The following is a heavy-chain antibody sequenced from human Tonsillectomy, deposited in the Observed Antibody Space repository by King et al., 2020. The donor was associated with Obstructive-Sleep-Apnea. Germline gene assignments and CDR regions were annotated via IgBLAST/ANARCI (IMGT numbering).Heavy chain of an antibody. CDR1: GGSFSGYY. V-gene: IGHV4-34*01. D-gene: IGHD3-3*01. Sequence: VQLQQWGAGLLKPSETLSLTCAVYGGSFSGYYWSWIRQPPGKGLEWIGEINHSGSTNYNPSLKGRVTISVDTSKNQLSLKLSSVPAADTPVYYCARAGSRYDFWSGYGVYYFDYWGQGPLGTVSS. CDR2: INHSGST. CDR3: ARAGSRYDFWSGYGVYYFDY. J-gene: IGHJ4*02.